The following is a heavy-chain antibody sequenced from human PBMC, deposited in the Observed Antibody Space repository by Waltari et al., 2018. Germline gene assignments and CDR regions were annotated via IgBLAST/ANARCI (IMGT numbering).Heavy chain of an antibody. D-gene: IGHD2-15*01. J-gene: IGHJ4*02. CDR1: GDSIRGCYW. Sequence: QVQLQESGPGLVKPSGTLSATCPVSGDSIRGCYWWSWVRQPPGKGLEWIGQIHGSGRSNYNPSLESRVTVSIDTSNNHFSLKVTSATAADTAVYYCARDRGRGLYLDSWGQGTLVTVSP. CDR3: ARDRGRGLYLDS. V-gene: IGHV4-4*02. CDR2: IHGSGRS.